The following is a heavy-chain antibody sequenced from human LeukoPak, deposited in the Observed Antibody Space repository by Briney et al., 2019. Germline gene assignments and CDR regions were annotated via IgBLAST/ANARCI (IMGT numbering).Heavy chain of an antibody. J-gene: IGHJ4*02. CDR3: ARDRGGAGDFDY. CDR1: GYTFTSYA. CDR2: INAGNGNT. V-gene: IGHV1-3*01. Sequence: ASVTVSCKASGYTFTSYAMHWVRQAPGQRLEWMGWINAGNGNTKYSQKFQGRVTITRDTSASTAYMELSSLRSEGTAVYYCARDRGGAGDFDYWGQGTLVTVSS. D-gene: IGHD3-16*01.